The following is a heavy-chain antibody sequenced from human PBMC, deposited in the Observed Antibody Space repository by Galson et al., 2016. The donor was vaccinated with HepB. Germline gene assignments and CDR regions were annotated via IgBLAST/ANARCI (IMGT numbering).Heavy chain of an antibody. CDR3: TTPPTGE. D-gene: IGHD3-16*01. CDR1: GFTFTNAW. CDR2: IKSKTDGGSI. V-gene: IGHV3-15*01. J-gene: IGHJ4*02. Sequence: SLRLSCAASGFTFTNAWMSWVRQAPGKGLEWVGRIKSKTDGGSIEYAAVVKGRFTISRDDSKKPLYLHMTSLRTDDTAMYYCTTPPTGEWGQGTLVTVS.